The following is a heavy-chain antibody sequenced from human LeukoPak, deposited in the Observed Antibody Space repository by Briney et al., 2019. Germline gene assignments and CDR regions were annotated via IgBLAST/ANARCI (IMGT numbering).Heavy chain of an antibody. Sequence: PGGSLRLSCAASGFTFSSYWMSWVRQAPGKGLEWVSSISSSSSYIYYADSVKGRFTISRDNAKNSLYLQMNSLRAEDTAVYYCARERGAGLSSSWIDYWGQGTLVTVTS. V-gene: IGHV3-21*01. J-gene: IGHJ4*02. CDR3: ARERGAGLSSSWIDY. CDR1: GFTFSSYW. D-gene: IGHD6-13*01. CDR2: ISSSSSYI.